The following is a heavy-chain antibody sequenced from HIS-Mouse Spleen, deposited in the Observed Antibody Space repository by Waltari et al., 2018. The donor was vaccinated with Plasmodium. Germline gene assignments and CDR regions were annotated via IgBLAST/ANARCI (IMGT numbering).Heavy chain of an antibody. J-gene: IGHJ1*01. V-gene: IGHV1-2*02. CDR1: GYTFTGYY. CDR2: INPNRGGT. D-gene: IGHD6-13*01. Sequence: QVQLVQSGAEVKKPGASVKVSCKAFGYTFTGYYMQWVRQAPGQRLGWMGWINPNRGGTNYAQKFQGRVTMTRDTSISTAYMELSRLRSDDTAVYYCARVLGYKAAAGTFVEYFQHWGQGTLVTVSS. CDR3: ARVLGYKAAAGTFVEYFQH.